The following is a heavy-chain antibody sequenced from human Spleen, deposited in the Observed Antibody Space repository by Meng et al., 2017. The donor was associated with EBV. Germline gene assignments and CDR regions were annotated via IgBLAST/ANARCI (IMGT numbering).Heavy chain of an antibody. CDR3: AHKEQCSDWYRLSFDY. V-gene: IGHV2-5*01. D-gene: IGHD6-13*01. CDR2: IPGNDDK. J-gene: IGHJ4*02. Sequence: QHTLEDHCLTLVKASQSLPLTYTFSGVSHSFSGGAVGWIRQPPGKALEALAPIPGNDDKRYSPSLKSRLTIPKEASKKPVVLPLMNMDPLDTAIYYCAHKEQCSDWYRLSFDYWSQGTLVTVSS. CDR1: GVSHSFSGGA.